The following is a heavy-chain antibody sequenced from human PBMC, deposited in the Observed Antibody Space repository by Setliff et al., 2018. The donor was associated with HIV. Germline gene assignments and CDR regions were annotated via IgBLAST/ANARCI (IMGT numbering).Heavy chain of an antibody. J-gene: IGHJ4*02. CDR2: IYHSGST. Sequence: SETLSLTCSVSGGSISSGSYYWSWIRQPAGKGLEWIGSIYHSGSTYYNPSLKSRVTISVDTSKNQFSLKLSSVTAADTAIYYCARQVGSQYSYWAYYFDSWGQGTLVTVSS. CDR1: GGSISSGSYY. D-gene: IGHD5-18*01. V-gene: IGHV4-39*01. CDR3: ARQVGSQYSYWAYYFDS.